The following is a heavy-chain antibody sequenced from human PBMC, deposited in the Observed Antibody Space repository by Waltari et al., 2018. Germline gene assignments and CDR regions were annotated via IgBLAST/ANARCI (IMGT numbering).Heavy chain of an antibody. D-gene: IGHD2-2*01. CDR3: ARDTAAALDS. CDR2: TKNKANSHIT. CDR1: GFTFSDPY. V-gene: IGHV3-72*01. J-gene: IGHJ4*02. Sequence: EVQLVESGGGLVQPGGSLSISCVASGFTFSDPYMDWVRQAPGKGLEWVSRTKNKANSHITDYAASVKGRFIGSRDDSKNSLYLQMNNLKTEDTAVYYCARDTAAALDSWGQGTLVTVSS.